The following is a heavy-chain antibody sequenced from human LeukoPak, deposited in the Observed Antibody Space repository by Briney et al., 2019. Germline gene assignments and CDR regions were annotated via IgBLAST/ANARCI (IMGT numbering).Heavy chain of an antibody. D-gene: IGHD2-2*01. Sequence: PGASLRLSCAASGFTFSSYAMSWVRQAPGKGLEWVSAISGSGGSTYYADSVKGRFAISRDNSKNTLYLQMNSLRAEDTAVYYCAREDLGYCSSTSCYYDYWGQGTLVTVSS. CDR1: GFTFSSYA. V-gene: IGHV3-23*01. J-gene: IGHJ4*02. CDR3: AREDLGYCSSTSCYYDY. CDR2: ISGSGGST.